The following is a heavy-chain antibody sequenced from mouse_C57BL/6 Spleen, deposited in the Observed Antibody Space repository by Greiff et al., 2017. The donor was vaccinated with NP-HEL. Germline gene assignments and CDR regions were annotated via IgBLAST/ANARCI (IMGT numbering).Heavy chain of an antibody. CDR1: GYTFTSYW. V-gene: IGHV1-69*01. CDR2: IDPSDSYT. Sequence: VQLQQPGAELVMPGASVKLSCKASGYTFTSYWMHWVKQRPGQGLEWIGEIDPSDSYTNYNQKFKGKSTLTVDKSSSTAYMQLSSLTSEDSAVYYCARRDYGNNFDYWGQGTTLTVSS. J-gene: IGHJ2*01. CDR3: ARRDYGNNFDY. D-gene: IGHD2-1*01.